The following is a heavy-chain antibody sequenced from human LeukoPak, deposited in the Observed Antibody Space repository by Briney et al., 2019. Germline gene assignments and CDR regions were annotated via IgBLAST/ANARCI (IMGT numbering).Heavy chain of an antibody. V-gene: IGHV4-59*08. Sequence: SETLSLTCTVSGGSIRSYYWSWIRQPPGKGLEWIGYIYYSGSPNYNPSLKSRVTISLDTSKNHFSLRLSSVTAADTAAYYCARHSSSDYDSYFDYWGQGTLVTVSS. J-gene: IGHJ4*02. CDR1: GGSIRSYY. D-gene: IGHD5-12*01. CDR3: ARHSSSDYDSYFDY. CDR2: IYYSGSP.